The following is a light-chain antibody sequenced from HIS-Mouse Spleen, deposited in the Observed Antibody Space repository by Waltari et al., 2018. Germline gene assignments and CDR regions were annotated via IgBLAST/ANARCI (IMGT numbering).Light chain of an antibody. V-gene: IGLV3-10*01. Sequence: SHQLTHPPSVAVCVGQTASNTRLRERCPNKNNYWYQQNTGQAPVLVIYEDSKRPSGIPERFSGSSSGTMATLTISGAQVEDEADYYCYSTDSSGNHRVFGGGTKLTVL. CDR2: EDS. J-gene: IGLJ2*01. CDR3: YSTDSSGNHRV. CDR1: RCPNKN.